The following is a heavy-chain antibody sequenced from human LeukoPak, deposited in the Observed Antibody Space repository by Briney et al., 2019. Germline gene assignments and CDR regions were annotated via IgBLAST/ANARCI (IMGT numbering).Heavy chain of an antibody. V-gene: IGHV3-23*01. Sequence: GGSLRLSCAASGFTFSSYAMSWVRQAPGKGLEWVSGITGSGSGTYYADSVKGQFTISRDNAKNTLYLQMNSLRAEDTALYYCARGGRANGVYDAFDIWGQGTMVTVSS. CDR1: GFTFSSYA. J-gene: IGHJ3*02. CDR3: ARGGRANGVYDAFDI. D-gene: IGHD2-8*01. CDR2: ITGSGSGT.